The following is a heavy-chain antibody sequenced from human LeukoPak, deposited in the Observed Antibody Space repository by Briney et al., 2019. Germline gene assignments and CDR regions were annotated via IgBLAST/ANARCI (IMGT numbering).Heavy chain of an antibody. J-gene: IGHJ4*02. V-gene: IGHV3-23*01. CDR2: ISGSGGST. CDR1: GFTFSSYA. D-gene: IGHD2-2*01. Sequence: PGGSLRLSCAASGFTFSSYAMSWVRQAPGKGLEWVSAISGSGGSTYYADSVKGRFTISRDNSKNTLYLQMNSLRAEDTAVYYCAKDRDCSSTSCYPPNFDYWGQGTLVTVSS. CDR3: AKDRDCSSTSCYPPNFDY.